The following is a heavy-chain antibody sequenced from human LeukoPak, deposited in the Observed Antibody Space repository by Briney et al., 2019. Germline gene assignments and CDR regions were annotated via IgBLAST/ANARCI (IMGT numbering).Heavy chain of an antibody. Sequence: SETLSLTCTVSGDSISSYYWSWIRQPPGKGLEWIGSIYYSGSTYYNPSLKSRVTISVDTSKNQFSLKLSSVTAADTAVYYCASVGDFPFDYWGQGTLVTGSS. CDR1: GDSISSYY. V-gene: IGHV4-59*05. CDR2: IYYSGST. CDR3: ASVGDFPFDY. J-gene: IGHJ4*02. D-gene: IGHD4-17*01.